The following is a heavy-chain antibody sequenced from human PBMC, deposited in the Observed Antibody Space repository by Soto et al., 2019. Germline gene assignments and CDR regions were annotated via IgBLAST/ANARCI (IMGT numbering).Heavy chain of an antibody. CDR1: GFTFSSYA. V-gene: IGHV3-30-3*01. Sequence: QVQLVESGGGVVQPGRSLRLSCAASGFTFSSYAMHWVRQAPGKGLEWVAVISYDGSNKYYADSVKGRFTISRDNSKNARXLXLNSLRAEDTAVYYCARMASFYCSGGSCYPTYGMDVWGQGTTVTVSS. D-gene: IGHD2-15*01. CDR2: ISYDGSNK. CDR3: ARMASFYCSGGSCYPTYGMDV. J-gene: IGHJ6*02.